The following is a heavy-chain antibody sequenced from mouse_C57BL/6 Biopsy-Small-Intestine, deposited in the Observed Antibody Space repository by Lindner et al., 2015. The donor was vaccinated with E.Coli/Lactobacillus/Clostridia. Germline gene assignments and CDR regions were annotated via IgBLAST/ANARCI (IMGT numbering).Heavy chain of an antibody. V-gene: IGHV1-39*01. CDR3: AITTLEGFGY. CDR1: GYSFTDYN. D-gene: IGHD1-1*01. CDR2: ISPNYETT. J-gene: IGHJ2*01. Sequence: VQLQESGPELVKPGASVKISCKASGYSFTDYNMNWVKQSNGKSLEWIGVISPNYETTSSNQKFKGKATLTVDQSSSTAYMQLNSLTSEDSAVYYCAITTLEGFGYWGQGTTLTVSS.